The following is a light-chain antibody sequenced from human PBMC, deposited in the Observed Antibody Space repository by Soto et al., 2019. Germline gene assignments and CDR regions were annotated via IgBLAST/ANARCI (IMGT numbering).Light chain of an antibody. J-gene: IGLJ6*01. V-gene: IGLV2-14*01. CDR1: SSDVGAYNY. CDR2: EVT. Sequence: QSVLTQPASVSGSPGQSVTISCTGTSSDVGAYNYVSWYQVHPAKAPKLMIYEVTNRPSGVSNRFSGSKSGNTASLTISRLQSEDEADYYCTSYTPTGALVFGSGTKVTVL. CDR3: TSYTPTGALV.